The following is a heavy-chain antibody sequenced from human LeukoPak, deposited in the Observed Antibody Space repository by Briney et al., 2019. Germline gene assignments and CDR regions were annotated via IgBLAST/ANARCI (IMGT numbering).Heavy chain of an antibody. V-gene: IGHV4-59*08. CDR2: IYYSGST. CDR3: ARHAAPYYYGSGSYLGY. D-gene: IGHD3-10*01. J-gene: IGHJ4*02. CDR1: GGSISSYY. Sequence: TSETLSLTCTVSGGSISSYYWSWIRQPPGKGLEWIGYIYYSGSTNYNSSLKSRVTISVDTSKNQFSLKLSSVTAADTAVYYCARHAAPYYYGSGSYLGYWGQGTLVTVSS.